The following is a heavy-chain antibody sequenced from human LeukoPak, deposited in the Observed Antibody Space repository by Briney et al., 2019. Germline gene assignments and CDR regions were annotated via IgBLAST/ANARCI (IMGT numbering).Heavy chain of an antibody. J-gene: IGHJ4*02. V-gene: IGHV3-48*01. CDR1: GFTFSNYN. Sequence: GGSLRLSCAASGFTFSNYNMNWVRQAPGKGLEWVSYIGSRSSTIYYADSVKGRFTISRDNSKNTLYLQMNSLRAEDTAVYYCAKDSFYYDSGSYSLDYWGQGTLVTVSS. CDR3: AKDSFYYDSGSYSLDY. CDR2: IGSRSSTI. D-gene: IGHD3-10*01.